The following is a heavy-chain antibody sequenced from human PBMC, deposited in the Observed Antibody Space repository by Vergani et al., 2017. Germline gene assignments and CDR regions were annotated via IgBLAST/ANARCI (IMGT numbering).Heavy chain of an antibody. V-gene: IGHV3-21*06. J-gene: IGHJ4*02. CDR3: ARKKYYDSKDYYQVEPFDY. D-gene: IGHD3-22*01. CDR1: GFSFSTYS. CDR2: ISGRSNYI. Sequence: EVQLPESGGGLVKPGGSLRVSCAASGFSFSTYSINWVRQAPGKGLEWVSSISGRSNYIYYADSLKGRFTISRDNSKNSVYLQMNSLRAEDTAIYYCARKKYYDSKDYYQVEPFDYWGQGTLVTVYS.